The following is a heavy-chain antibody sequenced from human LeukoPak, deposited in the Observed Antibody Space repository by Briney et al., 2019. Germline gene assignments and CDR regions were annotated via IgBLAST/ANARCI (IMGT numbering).Heavy chain of an antibody. CDR3: ARDGDSSGWYGGDWFDP. CDR2: IKQDGSEK. V-gene: IGHV3-7*01. D-gene: IGHD6-19*01. Sequence: PGGSLRLSCAASGFTFSSYWMSWVRQAPGKGLEWVVNIKQDGSEKYYVDSVKGRFTISRDNAKNSLYLQMNSLRAEDTAVYYCARDGDSSGWYGGDWFDPWGQGTLVTVSS. CDR1: GFTFSSYW. J-gene: IGHJ5*02.